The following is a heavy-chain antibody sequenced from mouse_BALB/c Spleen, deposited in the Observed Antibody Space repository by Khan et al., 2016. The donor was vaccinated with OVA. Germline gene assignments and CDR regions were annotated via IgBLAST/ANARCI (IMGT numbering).Heavy chain of an antibody. J-gene: IGHJ2*01. CDR1: GYSITSGYG. V-gene: IGHV3-1*02. Sequence: EVKLLESGPGLAKPSQSLSLTCTVTGYSITSGYGWNWIRKFPGNKLEWIGYIRYSGSTNYNPYLKSRISITRDKSKNQSFLQLNSVTTEDTATYYCARTARIKYWGQGTTLTVSS. CDR3: ARTARIKY. CDR2: IRYSGST. D-gene: IGHD3-3*01.